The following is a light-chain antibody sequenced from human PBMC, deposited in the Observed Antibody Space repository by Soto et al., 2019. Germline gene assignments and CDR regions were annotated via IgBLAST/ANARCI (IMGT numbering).Light chain of an antibody. J-gene: IGKJ2*01. CDR3: QQYNSYSYT. Sequence: DIQMTQSPSTLSASVGDRVTITCRASQSFGSWLAWYQQKPGKAPKLLIYEASTLENGVPSRFSGRRSETEFTLTISSLQPDDFATYYCQQYNSYSYTFGQGTKLEIK. CDR2: EAS. V-gene: IGKV1-5*03. CDR1: QSFGSW.